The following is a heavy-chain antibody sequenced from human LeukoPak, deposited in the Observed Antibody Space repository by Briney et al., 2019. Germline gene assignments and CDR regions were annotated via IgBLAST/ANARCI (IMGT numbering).Heavy chain of an antibody. CDR1: GFTFSNYG. D-gene: IGHD1-26*01. CDR2: IWSDESNK. J-gene: IGHJ2*01. CDR3: ARGVVGATTGWYFDL. Sequence: PGRSLRLSCAASGFTFSNYGMHWVRQAPGKGLEWVAVIWSDESNKYYADSVKGRFTISRDNFKNTLYLHMNGLRAEDTTVYYCARGVVGATTGWYFDLWGRGTLVTVSS. V-gene: IGHV3-33*01.